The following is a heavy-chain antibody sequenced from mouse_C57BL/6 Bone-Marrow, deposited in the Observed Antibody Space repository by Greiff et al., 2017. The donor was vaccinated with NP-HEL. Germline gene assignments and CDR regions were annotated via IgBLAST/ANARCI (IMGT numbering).Heavy chain of an antibody. D-gene: IGHD2-1*01. V-gene: IGHV5-6*01. Sequence: EVQLVESGGDLVKPGGSLKLSCAASGFTFSSYGMSWVRQTPDKRLEWVATISRGGSYTYYPDSVKGRFTISRDNAKNTLYLQMSSLKSEDTAMYYCASYGNYAYYYAMDYWGQGTSVTVSS. CDR1: GFTFSSYG. J-gene: IGHJ4*01. CDR2: ISRGGSYT. CDR3: ASYGNYAYYYAMDY.